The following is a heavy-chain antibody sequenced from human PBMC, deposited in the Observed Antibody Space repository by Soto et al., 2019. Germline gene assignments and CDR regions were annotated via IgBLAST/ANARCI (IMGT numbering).Heavy chain of an antibody. Sequence: EVQVLESGGGLVQPGGSLRLSCAASGFSFSNFAMSWVRQAPGKGLEWVSSIISTSISTYYADSVKGRFTISRANSKNTLYLQMNSLRAEDTAVYYCAKGNYGDYGGFDPWGQGTLVTVSS. CDR1: GFSFSNFA. D-gene: IGHD4-17*01. CDR2: IISTSIST. J-gene: IGHJ5*02. V-gene: IGHV3-23*01. CDR3: AKGNYGDYGGFDP.